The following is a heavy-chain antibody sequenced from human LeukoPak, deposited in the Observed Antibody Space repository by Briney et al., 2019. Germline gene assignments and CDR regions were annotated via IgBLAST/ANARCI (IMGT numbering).Heavy chain of an antibody. CDR3: ARVGSARSLTFDY. V-gene: IGHV3-64*01. D-gene: IGHD1-26*01. Sequence: GGSLRLSCAASGFTFSSYAMHWVRQAPGKGLEYVSAISSNGGSTYYANSVKGRFTISRDNSKNTLYLQMGSLRAEDMAVYYCARVGSARSLTFDYWGQGTLVTVSS. CDR2: ISSNGGST. CDR1: GFTFSSYA. J-gene: IGHJ4*02.